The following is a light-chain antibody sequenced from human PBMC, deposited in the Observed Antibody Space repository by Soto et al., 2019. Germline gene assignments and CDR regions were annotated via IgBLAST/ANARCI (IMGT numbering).Light chain of an antibody. CDR1: QSVGSH. Sequence: EVVLTQSPATLSSSLGERATLSCTASQSVGSHLAWYQQKPGQPPRLLIYDASNRPTGIPARFSGSGSGTDFTLSISSLETEDFAVYYCQQRAKLPVTFGGGTKVEFK. CDR3: QQRAKLPVT. V-gene: IGKV3-11*01. J-gene: IGKJ4*01. CDR2: DAS.